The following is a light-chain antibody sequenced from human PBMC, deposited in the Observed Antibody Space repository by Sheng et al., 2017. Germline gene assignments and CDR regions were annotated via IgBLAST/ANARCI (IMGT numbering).Light chain of an antibody. CDR1: GTDVGNFNR. V-gene: IGLV2-18*02. CDR2: EVK. J-gene: IGLJ1*01. CDR3: SSYTSSDTHI. Sequence: QSALTQPPSVSGSPGQSVTISCTGTGTDVGNFNRVSWYRQSPGTAPKLIIFEVKNRSSGVPDRFSGSKSGNTASLTISGLQPEDEADYYCSSYTSSDTHIFGPGTKVTVL.